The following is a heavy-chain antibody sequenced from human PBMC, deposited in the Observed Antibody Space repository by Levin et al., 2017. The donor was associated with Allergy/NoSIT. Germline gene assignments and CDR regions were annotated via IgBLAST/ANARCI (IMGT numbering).Heavy chain of an antibody. CDR1: GFTFSSYG. V-gene: IGHV3-30*18. J-gene: IGHJ6*02. CDR3: AKDSYDSSGYYHTLYGMDG. D-gene: IGHD3-22*01. CDR2: ISYDGSNK. Sequence: GGSLRLSCAASGFTFSSYGMHWVRQAPGKGLEWVAVISYDGSNKYYADSVKGRFTISRDNSKNTLYLQMNSLRAEDTAVYYCAKDSYDSSGYYHTLYGMDGWGQGTTVTVSS.